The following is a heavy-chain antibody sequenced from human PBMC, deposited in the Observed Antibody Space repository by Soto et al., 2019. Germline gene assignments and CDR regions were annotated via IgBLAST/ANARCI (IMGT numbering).Heavy chain of an antibody. V-gene: IGHV3-23*01. Sequence: GGSLRRSCVASGLIFSNYAIGGLRQGPGKGLEWVSAISGSGGSTYYADSVKGRFTISRDNSKNTLYLQMNSLRVEDSAVYYCAKGVVVAANYYYYGMDVWGQGTTVTVSS. CDR3: AKGVVVAANYYYYGMDV. CDR1: GLIFSNYA. CDR2: ISGSGGST. D-gene: IGHD2-15*01. J-gene: IGHJ6*02.